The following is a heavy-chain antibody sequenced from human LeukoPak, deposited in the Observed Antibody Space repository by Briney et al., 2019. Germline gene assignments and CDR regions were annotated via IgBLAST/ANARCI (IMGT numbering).Heavy chain of an antibody. D-gene: IGHD1-1*01. CDR1: GFTFSKFA. CDR2: TSGSGGST. CDR3: AKRVQLERAYYFDY. Sequence: PGGSLRLSCAASGFTFSKFAMSWVRQAPGKGLEWVAATSGSGGSTYYADSVKGRFTISRDNSKNTLYLQMNSLRAEDTAIYYCAKRVQLERAYYFDYWGQGTLVTVSS. V-gene: IGHV3-23*01. J-gene: IGHJ4*02.